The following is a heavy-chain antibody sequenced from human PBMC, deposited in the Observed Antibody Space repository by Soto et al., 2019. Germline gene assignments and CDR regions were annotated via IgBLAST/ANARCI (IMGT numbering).Heavy chain of an antibody. J-gene: IGHJ4*02. V-gene: IGHV1-8*01. CDR3: ARGGYNVVGATDY. CDR2: MNPKSCDT. CDR1: GYTFSDYG. D-gene: IGHD1-26*01. Sequence: QVQLVQSGAEVKMPGASVKVSCKASGYTFSDYGINWVRQATGQGLELKGWMNPKSCDTVYEQKFQGRVPITRATSISTAYLELNRLKTEDTALNFCARGGYNVVGATDYWGQGTLVTVSS.